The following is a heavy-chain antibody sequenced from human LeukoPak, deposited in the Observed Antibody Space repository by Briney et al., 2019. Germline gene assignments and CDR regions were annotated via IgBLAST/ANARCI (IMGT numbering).Heavy chain of an antibody. V-gene: IGHV1-69*13. CDR3: ALGTYCGGDCFLQVDY. J-gene: IGHJ4*02. CDR2: IIPIFGTA. D-gene: IGHD2-21*02. Sequence: SEKVSCKASGGTFSSYAISWVRQAPGQGLDWMGGIIPIFGTAKYAQKFQGRVTITADESTSTAYMELSSLRSEDTAVYYCALGTYCGGDCFLQVDYWGQGTLVTVSS. CDR1: GGTFSSYA.